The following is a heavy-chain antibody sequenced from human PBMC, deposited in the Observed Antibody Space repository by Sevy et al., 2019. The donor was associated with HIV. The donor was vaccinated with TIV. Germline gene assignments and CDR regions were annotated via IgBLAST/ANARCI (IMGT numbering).Heavy chain of an antibody. Sequence: SETLSLTCTVSGGSISSSSYYWGWIRQPPGKGLEWIGNIYYSGSSYHHPSLNSRVTISVVTSKNQFSLKLTSVTAADTAVYYCAGFEYGDYTNLFDPWGQGTLVTVSS. J-gene: IGHJ5*02. V-gene: IGHV4-39*01. CDR2: IYYSGSS. D-gene: IGHD4-17*01. CDR1: GGSISSSSYY. CDR3: AGFEYGDYTNLFDP.